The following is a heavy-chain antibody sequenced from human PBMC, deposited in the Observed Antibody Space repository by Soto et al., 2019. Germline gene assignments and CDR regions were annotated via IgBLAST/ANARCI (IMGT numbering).Heavy chain of an antibody. CDR2: ISYDGSNK. V-gene: IGHV3-30-3*01. CDR1: GFTFSSYA. Sequence: GGSLRLSCAASGFTFSSYAMHWVRQAPGKGLEWVAVISYDGSNKYYADSVKGRFTISRDNSKNTLYLQMNSLRAEDTAVYYCARGEIDIVATRALVRPIDYWGQGTLVTVSS. D-gene: IGHD5-12*01. CDR3: ARGEIDIVATRALVRPIDY. J-gene: IGHJ4*02.